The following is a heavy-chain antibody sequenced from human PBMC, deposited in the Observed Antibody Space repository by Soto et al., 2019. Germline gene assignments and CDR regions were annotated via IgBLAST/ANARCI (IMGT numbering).Heavy chain of an antibody. CDR2: ISSSSSYT. D-gene: IGHD3-10*01. Sequence: VGSLRLSCAASGFTFSDYYMSWIRQAPGKGLEWVSYISSSSSYTNYADSVKGRFTISRDNAKNSPYLQMNSLRAEDTAVYYCAREKDLWFGVYDAFDIWGQGKMVTVSS. CDR3: AREKDLWFGVYDAFDI. CDR1: GFTFSDYY. J-gene: IGHJ3*02. V-gene: IGHV3-11*06.